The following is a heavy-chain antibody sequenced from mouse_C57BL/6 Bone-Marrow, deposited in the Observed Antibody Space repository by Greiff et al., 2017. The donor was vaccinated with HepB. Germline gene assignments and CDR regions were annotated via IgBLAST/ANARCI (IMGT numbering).Heavy chain of an antibody. CDR3: ARRRSNYMLWYFEV. J-gene: IGHJ1*03. D-gene: IGHD2-5*01. Sequence: EVHLVESGGDLVKPGGSLKLSCAASGFTFSSYGMSWVRQTPDKRLEWVATISSGGSYTYYPDSVKGRFTISRDNAKNTLYLQMSSRKSEDTAMYDCARRRSNYMLWYFEVWGTGTTVTVSS. CDR2: ISSGGSYT. V-gene: IGHV5-6*01. CDR1: GFTFSSYG.